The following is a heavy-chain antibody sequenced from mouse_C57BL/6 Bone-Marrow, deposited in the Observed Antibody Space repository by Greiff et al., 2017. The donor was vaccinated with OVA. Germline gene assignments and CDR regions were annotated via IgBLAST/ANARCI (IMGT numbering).Heavy chain of an antibody. J-gene: IGHJ2*01. CDR3: ARDRGNY. CDR1: GFTFSSYA. CDR2: ISDGGSYT. Sequence: VQLKESGGGLVKPGGSLKLSCAASGFTFSSYAMSWVRQTPEKRLEWVATISDGGSYTYYPDNVKGRFTISRDNAKNNLYLQMSHLKSEDTAMYYCARDRGNYFGQGTTLTVSS. D-gene: IGHD3-3*01. V-gene: IGHV5-4*01.